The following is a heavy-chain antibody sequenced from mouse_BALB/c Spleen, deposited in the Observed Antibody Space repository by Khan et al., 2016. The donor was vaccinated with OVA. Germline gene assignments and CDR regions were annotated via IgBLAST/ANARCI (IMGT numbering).Heavy chain of an antibody. CDR2: INPSTGYT. CDR3: TNHESSSVWLTK. CDR1: AYTFTIYW. D-gene: IGHD1-1*01. J-gene: IGHJ3*01. Sequence: QVQLQQSGAELAKPGASVKMSCKASAYTFTIYWMHWVKQRPGQGLEWIGYINPSTGYTEYNQRFKEKATLTADKSSSTAYMQLSSLTSEDSAVYYCTNHESSSVWLTKWGQGTLVTVSA. V-gene: IGHV1-7*01.